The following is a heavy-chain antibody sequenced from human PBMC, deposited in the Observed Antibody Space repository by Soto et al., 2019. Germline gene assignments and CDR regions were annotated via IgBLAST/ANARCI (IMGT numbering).Heavy chain of an antibody. CDR3: ARLILWFGENPSWFDP. J-gene: IGHJ5*02. CDR2: INHSGST. Sequence: SETLSLTCAVYGGSFSGYYWSWIRQPPGKGLEWIGEINHSGSTNYNPSLKSRVTISVDTSKNQFSLKLSSVTAADTAVYYCARLILWFGENPSWFDPWGQGTLVTVSS. D-gene: IGHD3-10*01. CDR1: GGSFSGYY. V-gene: IGHV4-34*09.